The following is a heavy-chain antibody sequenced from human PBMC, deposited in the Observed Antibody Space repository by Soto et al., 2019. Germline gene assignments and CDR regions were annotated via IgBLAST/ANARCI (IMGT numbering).Heavy chain of an antibody. D-gene: IGHD6-13*01. V-gene: IGHV1-18*01. CDR3: ARDLAAGMIDY. J-gene: IGHJ4*02. CDR1: GYTFTSYG. Sequence: QVQLVQSGAEVKKPGASVKVSCKASGYTFTSYGISWVRQAPGQGLEWMGWISAHNGNTKYAQKVQGRVTMTTDTSTSTAYLELRSLRSDGTAVSDCARDLAAGMIDYWGQGTLVTVSS. CDR2: ISAHNGNT.